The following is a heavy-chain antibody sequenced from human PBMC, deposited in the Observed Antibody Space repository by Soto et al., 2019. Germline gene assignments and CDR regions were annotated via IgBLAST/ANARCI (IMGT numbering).Heavy chain of an antibody. V-gene: IGHV4-4*02. D-gene: IGHD6-19*01. CDR3: ARHIAVSGTRGFDF. CDR2: IYHSGRT. Sequence: QVQLQESGPGLMKPSGTLSLTCAVSGGSISTNWWSWVRQPPGKGLEWIGEIYHSGRTNYNPSLENRVTMSVDKSQNHLSLILTSVTAADTAVYYFARHIAVSGTRGFDFWGQGTLVTVSS. J-gene: IGHJ4*02. CDR1: GGSISTNW.